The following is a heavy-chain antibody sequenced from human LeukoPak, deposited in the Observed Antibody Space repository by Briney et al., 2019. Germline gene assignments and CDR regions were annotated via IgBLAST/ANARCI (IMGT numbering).Heavy chain of an antibody. CDR2: IYYRST. Sequence: SETLSLTCTVSGGSISSYYCSWIRQPPGKGLEWIGYIYYRSTNYNPSLKSRVTISIDTSKNQLSLKLSSVTAADTAVYYCARHYDNDSYYYAHFDYWGQGTLVTVSS. V-gene: IGHV4-59*08. J-gene: IGHJ4*01. CDR1: GGSISSYY. D-gene: IGHD3-22*01. CDR3: ARHYDNDSYYYAHFDY.